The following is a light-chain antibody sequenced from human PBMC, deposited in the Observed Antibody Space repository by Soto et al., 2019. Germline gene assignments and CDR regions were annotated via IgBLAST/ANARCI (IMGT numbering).Light chain of an antibody. Sequence: EIVLTQVPGTRALSPGERATLSCRARQSVSSSYLAWYQQKPGQAPRLLIFGACIRDTGIPDRFSGSGSGTDFTLTINRLEPEDFAMYYCQQYGSSPGTFGQGTKVDIK. J-gene: IGKJ1*01. CDR2: GAC. CDR3: QQYGSSPGT. CDR1: QSVSSSY. V-gene: IGKV3-20*01.